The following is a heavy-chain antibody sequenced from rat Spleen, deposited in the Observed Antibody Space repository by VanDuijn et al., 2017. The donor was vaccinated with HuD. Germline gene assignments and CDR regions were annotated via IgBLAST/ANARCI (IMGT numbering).Heavy chain of an antibody. D-gene: IGHD1-4*01. CDR3: TTGGLGTTLMDA. J-gene: IGHJ4*01. V-gene: IGHV5-27*01. CDR2: ISPSGGGT. Sequence: EVQLAESGGGLVQPGRSMKLSCAASGFTFSDYYMAWVRQAPTKGLEWVASISPSGGGTYYRDSVKGRFTISRDNAKSTLYLQMDSLRSEDTATYYCTTGGLGTTLMDAWGQGASVTVSS. CDR1: GFTFSDYY.